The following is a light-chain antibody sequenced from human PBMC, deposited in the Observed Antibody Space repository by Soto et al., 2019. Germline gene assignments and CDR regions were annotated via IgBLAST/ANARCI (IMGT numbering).Light chain of an antibody. J-gene: IGKJ1*01. Sequence: EIVLAQAPATLSLSPGERAALSCGASQSVSSNYLAWYQQKPGLAPRLLIYDASRRATGIPDRFSGSGSGADFILSISRLEPEDFAVYYCQQYGSSPWTFGQGTKVDIK. V-gene: IGKV3D-20*01. CDR2: DAS. CDR3: QQYGSSPWT. CDR1: QSVSSNY.